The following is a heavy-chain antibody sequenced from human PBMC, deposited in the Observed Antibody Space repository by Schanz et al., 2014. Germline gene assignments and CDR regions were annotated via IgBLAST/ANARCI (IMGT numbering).Heavy chain of an antibody. CDR1: GYTFTSYG. D-gene: IGHD2-2*01. V-gene: IGHV1-46*03. CDR2: INPSSGTT. J-gene: IGHJ4*02. CDR3: ARGEFFDSTSFDS. Sequence: QGQLVQSGAEVKKPGASAKVSCKASGYTFTSYGITWVRQAPGQGLEWMGKINPSSGTTRIAQNFQGSLTVTSYTSTSTVNMELSSLRSEDAAAYYCARGEFFDSTSFDSWGQGTLVTVSS.